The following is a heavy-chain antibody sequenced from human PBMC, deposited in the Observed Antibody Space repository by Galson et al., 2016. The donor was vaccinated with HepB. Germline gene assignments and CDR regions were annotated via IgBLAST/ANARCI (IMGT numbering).Heavy chain of an antibody. D-gene: IGHD6-13*01. V-gene: IGHV3-30*03. J-gene: IGHJ4*02. CDR3: ARERVPYSNSWYAFDY. CDR1: GFTSSSYG. CDR2: ISYDASRK. Sequence: SLRLSCAASGFTSSSYGFHWVRQAPGKGLGWVAFISYDASRKYYADSVKGRFTLSRDFSKNTLSLQMNTLRGDDTAVYFCARERVPYSNSWYAFDYWGRGTLVTVSS.